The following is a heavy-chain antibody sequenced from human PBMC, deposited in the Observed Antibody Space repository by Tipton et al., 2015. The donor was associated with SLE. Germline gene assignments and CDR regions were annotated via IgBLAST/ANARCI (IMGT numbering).Heavy chain of an antibody. CDR3: VKGGSWWDY. CDR1: GFSFSTYA. D-gene: IGHD1-26*01. Sequence: SLRLSCEASGFSFSTYAMSWVRQAPGKGLEWLSVISGSGDRAYYSDSVKGRFTISRDNSKETLFLQMDALRAEDTALYYCVKGGSWWDYWGQGTLVAVSS. J-gene: IGHJ4*02. CDR2: ISGSGDRA. V-gene: IGHV3-23*01.